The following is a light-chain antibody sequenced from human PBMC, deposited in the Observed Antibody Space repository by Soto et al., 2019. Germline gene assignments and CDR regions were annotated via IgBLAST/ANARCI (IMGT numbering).Light chain of an antibody. CDR1: QSISDY. CDR3: QQSHRTPPIP. J-gene: IGKJ5*01. Sequence: DIQMTQSPSSLSASVGDRVTITCRASQSISDYLNWYQQRPGEAPKLLIYAASRLHSGVPSSFSDSRTGTEFTLTTSSLQPEDFATYNCQQSHRTPPIPLAQGTRLEVK. CDR2: AAS. V-gene: IGKV1-39*01.